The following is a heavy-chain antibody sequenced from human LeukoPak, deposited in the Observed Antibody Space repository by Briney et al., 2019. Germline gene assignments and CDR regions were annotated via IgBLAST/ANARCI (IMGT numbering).Heavy chain of an antibody. CDR1: GGTFSSYA. CDR3: ARVVQPPPASKDTFDI. Sequence: SVKVSCKASGGTFSSYAISWVRQAPGQGLEWMGRIIPILGIANYAQKFQGRVTITADKSTSTAYMELSSLRSEDTAVYYCARVVQPPPASKDTFDIWGQETMVTVSS. CDR2: IIPILGIA. D-gene: IGHD1-1*01. J-gene: IGHJ3*02. V-gene: IGHV1-69*04.